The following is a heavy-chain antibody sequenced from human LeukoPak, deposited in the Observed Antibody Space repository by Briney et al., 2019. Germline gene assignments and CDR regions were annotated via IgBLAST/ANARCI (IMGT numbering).Heavy chain of an antibody. CDR2: IYHGGTT. D-gene: IGHD4-17*01. Sequence: SGTLSLTCAVCGGSMNSSTWWNWVRQTPGKGLEWIGEIYHGGTTNYNPSLKSRVTISVDKSKNQFSLNLSSMTAADTAVYYCARLIRNSVTTKDYFYMDVWGNGTTVTVSS. CDR1: GGSMNSSTW. J-gene: IGHJ6*03. CDR3: ARLIRNSVTTKDYFYMDV. V-gene: IGHV4-4*02.